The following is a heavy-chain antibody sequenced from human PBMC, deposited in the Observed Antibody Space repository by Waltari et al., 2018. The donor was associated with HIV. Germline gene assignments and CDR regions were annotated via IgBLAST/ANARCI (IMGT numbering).Heavy chain of an antibody. J-gene: IGHJ4*02. CDR1: GYTFTSYG. CDR2: VRAYNGNT. CDR3: ARGIPSSSGWSVSDY. Sequence: QVQLVQSGAEVKKPGASVKVSCKASGYTFTSYGISWVRQAPGQGLEWMGWVRAYNGNTHYAQKLQGRVTMTTGTSTSTAYMELRSLSSDDTAVYYCARGIPSSSGWSVSDYWGQGTLVSVSS. D-gene: IGHD6-19*01. V-gene: IGHV1-18*01.